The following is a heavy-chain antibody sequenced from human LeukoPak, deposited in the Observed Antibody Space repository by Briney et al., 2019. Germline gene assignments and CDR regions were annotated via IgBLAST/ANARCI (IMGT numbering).Heavy chain of an antibody. CDR1: GGSISSYY. CDR2: IYYSGST. V-gene: IGHV4-59*01. Sequence: SETLSLTCTVSGGSISSYYWSWIRQPPGKGLEWIGCIYYSGSTNYNPSLKSRVTISVDTSKNQFSLKLSSVTAADTAVYYCARLVTRGYYDSSGRRIDAFDIWGQGTMVTVSS. J-gene: IGHJ3*02. CDR3: ARLVTRGYYDSSGRRIDAFDI. D-gene: IGHD3-22*01.